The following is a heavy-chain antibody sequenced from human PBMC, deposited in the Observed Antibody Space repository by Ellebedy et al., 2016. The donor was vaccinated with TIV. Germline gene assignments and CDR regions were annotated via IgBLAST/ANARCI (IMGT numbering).Heavy chain of an antibody. J-gene: IGHJ2*01. V-gene: IGHV2-5*01. D-gene: IGHD2-15*01. CDR2: IYWNDDK. Sequence: SGPTLVKPTQTLTLTCTFSGFSLSTSGVGVGWIRQPPGKALEWLALIYWNDDKRYSPSLKSRLTITKDTSKNQVVLTMTNMDPVDTATYYCAHSRGLYCSGDSSYCWYFDLWGRGTLVTVSS. CDR1: GFSLSTSGVG. CDR3: AHSRGLYCSGDSSYCWYFDL.